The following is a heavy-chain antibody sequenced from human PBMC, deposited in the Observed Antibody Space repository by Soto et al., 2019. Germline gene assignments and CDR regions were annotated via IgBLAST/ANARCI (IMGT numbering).Heavy chain of an antibody. J-gene: IGHJ5*02. CDR2: IDHYGST. V-gene: IGHV4-34*01. CDR3: ARGAKWIYDRFLLSRRSSNWFDG. Sequence: PSETMSLTCAVYGGSFSGYYWTWIRQPPGKGLECIGEIDHYGSTNYNPSLKSRVTMSVDTSKNQFSLKLTSVTAADTAVYYCARGAKWIYDRFLLSRRSSNWFDGCGQGTL. D-gene: IGHD5-12*01. CDR1: GGSFSGYY.